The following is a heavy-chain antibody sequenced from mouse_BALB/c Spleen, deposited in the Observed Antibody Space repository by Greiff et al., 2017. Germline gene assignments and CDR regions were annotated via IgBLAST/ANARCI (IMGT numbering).Heavy chain of an antibody. V-gene: IGHV1-69*02. J-gene: IGHJ2*01. Sequence: QVQLQQPGAELVKPGASVKLSCKASGYTFTSYWMHWVKQRPGQGLEWIGEIDPSDSYTNYNQKFKGKATLTVDKYSSTAYMQLSSLTSEDSAVYYCARGGGVRDPWGQGTTLTVSS. D-gene: IGHD2-14*01. CDR2: IDPSDSYT. CDR1: GYTFTSYW. CDR3: ARGGGVRDP.